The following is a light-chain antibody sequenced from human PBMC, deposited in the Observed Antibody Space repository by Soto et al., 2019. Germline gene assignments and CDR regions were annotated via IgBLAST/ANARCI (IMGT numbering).Light chain of an antibody. CDR3: SSFVGGNIYV. Sequence: QSALTQPPSASGSPRQSVTISCTGTSSDVGGYDFVAWHQQHPGKAPRLMIYDVSKRPSGVPDRFSGSKSGYTASLTVSGLQAEDEADYYCSSFVGGNIYVFGTGTKVTVL. CDR2: DVS. J-gene: IGLJ1*01. CDR1: SSDVGGYDF. V-gene: IGLV2-8*01.